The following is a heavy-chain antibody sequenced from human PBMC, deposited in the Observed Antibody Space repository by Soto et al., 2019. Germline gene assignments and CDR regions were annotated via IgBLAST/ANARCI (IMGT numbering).Heavy chain of an antibody. CDR1: GFTFSSYG. V-gene: IGHV3-30*18. Sequence: QVQLVESGGDVVQPGRSLRLSCAASGFTFSSYGMHWVRQAPGKGLEWVAVISYDGSNKYYADSVKGRFTISRDNSKNTLYLQMNSLRAEDTAVYYCAKVAYWGQGTLVTVSS. CDR2: ISYDGSNK. J-gene: IGHJ4*02. CDR3: AKVAY.